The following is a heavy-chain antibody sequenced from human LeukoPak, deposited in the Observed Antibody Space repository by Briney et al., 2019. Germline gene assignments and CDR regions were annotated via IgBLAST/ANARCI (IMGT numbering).Heavy chain of an antibody. D-gene: IGHD6-19*01. J-gene: IGHJ3*02. CDR3: ARPVAGTVDAFDI. V-gene: IGHV4-59*08. Sequence: SETLSLTCTVSGGSISTYYWSWIRQPPGKGLEWIGYIYYSGSTNYNPSLKSRVTISVDTSKNQFSLRLTSVTAADTAVFYCARPVAGTVDAFDIWGQGTMVTVSS. CDR2: IYYSGST. CDR1: GGSISTYY.